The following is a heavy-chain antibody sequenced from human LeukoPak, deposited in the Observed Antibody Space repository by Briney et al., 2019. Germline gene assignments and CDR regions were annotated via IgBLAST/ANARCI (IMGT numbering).Heavy chain of an antibody. CDR1: GFTFSSYA. J-gene: IGHJ4*02. D-gene: IGHD3-22*01. Sequence: PGGSLRLSCAASGFTFSSYAMHWVRQAPGKGLEWVAVISYDGSNKYYADSVKGRFTISRDTSKNTLYLQMNSLRAEDTAVYYCARVGGDSSGYAPYYFDYWGQGTLVTVSS. CDR3: ARVGGDSSGYAPYYFDY. CDR2: ISYDGSNK. V-gene: IGHV3-30-3*01.